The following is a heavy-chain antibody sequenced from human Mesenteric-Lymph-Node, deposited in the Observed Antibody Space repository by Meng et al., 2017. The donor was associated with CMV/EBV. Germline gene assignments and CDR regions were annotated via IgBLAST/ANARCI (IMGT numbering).Heavy chain of an antibody. CDR3: ARDWCYDSSGYYCN. CDR1: RYSFSGYE. J-gene: IGHJ4*02. D-gene: IGHD3-22*01. Sequence: GESLKISCAPSRYSFSGYEMNWVRQAPGKGLEWVSYISSSGTTTYYADSVKGRFTISRDNAKNSLYLQMNSLRAEDTAVYYCARDWCYDSSGYYCNWGQGTLVTVSS. V-gene: IGHV3-48*03. CDR2: ISSSGTTT.